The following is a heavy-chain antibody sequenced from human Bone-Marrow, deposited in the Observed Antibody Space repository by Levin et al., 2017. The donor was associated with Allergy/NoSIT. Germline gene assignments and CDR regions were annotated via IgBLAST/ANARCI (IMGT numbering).Heavy chain of an antibody. D-gene: IGHD3-3*02. CDR3: TRDHFRPGDYFDY. CDR1: GFTFGDYA. J-gene: IGHJ4*02. Sequence: KPGGSLRLSCTASGFTFGDYAINWFRQAPGKGLEWVGFIRSETYGGTAEYAASVKGRFTISRDDSKSIAYLQMNSLKTEDTAVYYCTRDHFRPGDYFDYWGQGTLVTVSS. V-gene: IGHV3-49*05. CDR2: IRSETYGGTA.